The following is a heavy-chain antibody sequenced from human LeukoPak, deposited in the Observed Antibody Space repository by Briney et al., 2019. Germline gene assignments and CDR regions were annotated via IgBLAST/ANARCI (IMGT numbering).Heavy chain of an antibody. Sequence: GGSLRLSCAASGFSFSIFEMNWVRQAPGKGLEWVSYISSSGSTIYYADSVKGRFTISSDNVKNSLYLQMNSLRAEDMAVYYCARETDSTLFDYWGQGTLVTVSS. J-gene: IGHJ4*02. CDR1: GFSFSIFE. CDR3: ARETDSTLFDY. V-gene: IGHV3-48*03. CDR2: ISSSGSTI. D-gene: IGHD2-2*01.